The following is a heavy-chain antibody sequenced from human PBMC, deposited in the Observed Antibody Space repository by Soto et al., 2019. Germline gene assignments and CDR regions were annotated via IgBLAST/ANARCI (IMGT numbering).Heavy chain of an antibody. J-gene: IGHJ6*02. CDR3: ARGRVGVPVHGSGQELLPNHYYFYYRVHD. V-gene: IGHV1-8*01. CDR1: GYTFTSYD. Sequence: ASVKVACKASGYTFTSYDINWVRQATGQGLEWMGWMNPNSGNTGYAQKFQGRVTMTRNTSISTAYMELSSLRSEDTAVYYCARGRVGVPVHGSGQELLPNHYYFYYRVHDSGPATRVTAS. CDR2: MNPNSGNT. D-gene: IGHD1-26*01.